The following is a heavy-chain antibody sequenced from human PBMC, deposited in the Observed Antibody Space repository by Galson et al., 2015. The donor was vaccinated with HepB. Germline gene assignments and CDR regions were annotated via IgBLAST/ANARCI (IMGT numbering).Heavy chain of an antibody. Sequence: SVKVSCKASGGTFSSYAISWVRQAPGQGLEWMGRIIPILGIANYAQKFQGRVTITADKSTSTAYMELSSLRSEDTAVYYCARVAATEVYFDYWGQGTLVTVSS. CDR2: IIPILGIA. CDR1: GGTFSSYA. D-gene: IGHD2-15*01. CDR3: ARVAATEVYFDY. V-gene: IGHV1-69*04. J-gene: IGHJ4*02.